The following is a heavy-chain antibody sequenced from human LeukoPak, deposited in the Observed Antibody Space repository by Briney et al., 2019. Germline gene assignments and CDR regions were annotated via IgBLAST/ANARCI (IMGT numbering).Heavy chain of an antibody. Sequence: GRSLRLSCAASGFTFSSYGMHWVRQAPGKGLEWVAVISYDGSNKYYADSVKGRFTISRDNSKNTLYLQMNSLRAEDTAVYYCARDPEWLRPPPPGSMDVWGQGTTVTVSS. CDR1: GFTFSSYG. CDR2: ISYDGSNK. J-gene: IGHJ6*02. V-gene: IGHV3-30*03. D-gene: IGHD5-12*01. CDR3: ARDPEWLRPPPPGSMDV.